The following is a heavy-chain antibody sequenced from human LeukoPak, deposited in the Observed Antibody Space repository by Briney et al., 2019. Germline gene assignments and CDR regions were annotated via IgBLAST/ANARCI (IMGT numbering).Heavy chain of an antibody. CDR2: IYYSGNT. J-gene: IGHJ4*02. V-gene: IGHV4-59*01. CDR1: GGSINSYY. D-gene: IGHD3-16*01. CDR3: ARGSGRHYDSSLYYFDY. Sequence: SETLSLTCTVSGGSINSYYWSWIRQPPGKGQEWIGYIYYSGNTNYNPSLKSRVTISVDMSKNQFSLKLSSVTAADTAMYYCARGSGRHYDSSLYYFDYWGPGTLVTVSS.